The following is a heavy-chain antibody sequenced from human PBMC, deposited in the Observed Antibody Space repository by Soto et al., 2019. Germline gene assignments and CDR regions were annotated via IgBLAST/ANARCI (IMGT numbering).Heavy chain of an antibody. J-gene: IGHJ4*02. Sequence: PSETLSLTCAVYGGSFSGYYWSWIRQPPGKGLEWIGEINHSGSTNYNPSLKSRVTISVDTSKNQFSLKLSSVTAADTAVYYCAREREANDFWSGYYYFDYWGQGTLVTVSS. CDR2: INHSGST. CDR1: GGSFSGYY. D-gene: IGHD3-3*01. V-gene: IGHV4-34*01. CDR3: AREREANDFWSGYYYFDY.